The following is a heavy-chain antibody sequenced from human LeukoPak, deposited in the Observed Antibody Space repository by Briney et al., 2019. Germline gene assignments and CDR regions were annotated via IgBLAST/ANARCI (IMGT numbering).Heavy chain of an antibody. V-gene: IGHV4-30-4*08. CDR1: GGSISSGDYY. D-gene: IGHD3-10*01. Sequence: SETLSLTCTVSGGSISSGDYYWSWIRPPPGKGLKWIGYIYYSGSTYYNPSLKSRVTISVDTSKNQFSLKLISVTAADTAVYYCASRNSGSYSQLDYWGQGTLVTVSS. J-gene: IGHJ4*02. CDR2: IYYSGST. CDR3: ASRNSGSYSQLDY.